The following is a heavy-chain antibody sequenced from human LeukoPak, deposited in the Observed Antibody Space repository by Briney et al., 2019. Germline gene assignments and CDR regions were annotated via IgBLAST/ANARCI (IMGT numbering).Heavy chain of an antibody. D-gene: IGHD3-22*01. CDR1: GGPFSGYY. CDR2: INHSGST. Sequence: SETLSLTCAVYGGPFSGYYWSWIRQPPGKGLEWIGEINHSGSTNYNPSLKSRVTISVDTSKNQFSLRLSSVTAADTAVYFCARRDNYYFDSSGYYTNDYWGQGTLVTVSS. J-gene: IGHJ4*02. CDR3: ARRDNYYFDSSGYYTNDY. V-gene: IGHV4-34*01.